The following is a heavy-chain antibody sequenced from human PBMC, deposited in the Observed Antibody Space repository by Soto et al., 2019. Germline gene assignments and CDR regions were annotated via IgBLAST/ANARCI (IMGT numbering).Heavy chain of an antibody. V-gene: IGHV3-30*18. D-gene: IGHD3-3*01. CDR1: GFTFSSYG. CDR2: ISYDGSNK. J-gene: IGHJ6*02. CDR3: AKGQSPCDCWSVFYIASHYYYGMDV. Sequence: GGSLRLSCAASGFTFSSYGMHWVRQAPGKGLEWVAVISYDGSNKYYADSVKGRFTISRDNSKNTLYLQMNSLRAEDTAVYYCAKGQSPCDCWSVFYIASHYYYGMDVWGQGTTVTVSS.